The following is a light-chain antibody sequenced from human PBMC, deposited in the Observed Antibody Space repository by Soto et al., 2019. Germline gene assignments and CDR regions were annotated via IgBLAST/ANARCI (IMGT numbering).Light chain of an antibody. CDR1: QSVISY. Sequence: EIVLTQSPATLSLSPGERATLSCRASQSVISYLAWYQQKPGQAPRLLIYDASSRATGIPDRFSGSGSGTDFTLTISRLEPEDFAVYYCQQYGSSPSVTFGQGTRLEIK. CDR2: DAS. J-gene: IGKJ5*01. V-gene: IGKV3-20*01. CDR3: QQYGSSPSVT.